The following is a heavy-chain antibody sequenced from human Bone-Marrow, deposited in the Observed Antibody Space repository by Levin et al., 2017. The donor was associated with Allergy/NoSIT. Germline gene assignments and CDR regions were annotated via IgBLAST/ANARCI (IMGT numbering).Heavy chain of an antibody. Sequence: PGGSLRLSCAASEFTFSTYWMHWVRQVPGKGLAWVSRINNDGSSTSYADSVKGRFTISRDNAKNTLYLQMNSLRVDDTAVYYCARGPVPTIYYFDSSGQGTLVTVSS. D-gene: IGHD2-2*01. V-gene: IGHV3-74*01. CDR3: ARGPVPTIYYFDS. CDR1: EFTFSTYW. J-gene: IGHJ4*02. CDR2: INNDGSST.